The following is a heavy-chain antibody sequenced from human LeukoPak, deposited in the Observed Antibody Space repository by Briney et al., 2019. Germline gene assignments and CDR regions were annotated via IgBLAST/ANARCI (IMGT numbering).Heavy chain of an antibody. J-gene: IGHJ4*02. V-gene: IGHV4-4*07. CDR1: GGSISSYY. Sequence: SETLSLTCTVSGGSISSYYWSWIRQPAGKGPEWIGRIYTSGSTNYNPSLKSRVTISVDTSKNQFSLKLSSVTAADTAVYYCARESTYYDYVWGSYRYYYFDYWGQGTLVTVSS. CDR3: ARESTYYDYVWGSYRYYYFDY. CDR2: IYTSGST. D-gene: IGHD3-16*02.